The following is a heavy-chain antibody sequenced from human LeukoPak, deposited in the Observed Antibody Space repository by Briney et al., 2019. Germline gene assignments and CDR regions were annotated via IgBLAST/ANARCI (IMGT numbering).Heavy chain of an antibody. Sequence: PGGSLRLSCAASGFIFSSFWMSWVRQAPGKGLEWVAHIQQDGSEKYYVDSVKGRFTISRDNARNSLYLQMNSLRAEDTAVYYCARVDSYSGSYPPSWGQGTLVTVSS. CDR1: GFIFSSFW. D-gene: IGHD1-26*01. CDR2: IQQDGSEK. J-gene: IGHJ5*02. CDR3: ARVDSYSGSYPPS. V-gene: IGHV3-7*01.